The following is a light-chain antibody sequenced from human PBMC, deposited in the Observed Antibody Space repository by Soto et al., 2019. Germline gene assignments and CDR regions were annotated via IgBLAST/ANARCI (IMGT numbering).Light chain of an antibody. CDR2: GNV. CDR1: SSNIGADYD. J-gene: IGLJ7*01. CDR3: QSYDSSLSASV. Sequence: QSVLTQPPSVSGAPGQSITISCTGSSSNIGADYDVHWYRHHPGTATKLLIFGNVFRSSGVPDRFSGSQSGTSASLAVTGLQAEDEADYYCQSYDSSLSASVFGTGTPLTVL. V-gene: IGLV1-40*01.